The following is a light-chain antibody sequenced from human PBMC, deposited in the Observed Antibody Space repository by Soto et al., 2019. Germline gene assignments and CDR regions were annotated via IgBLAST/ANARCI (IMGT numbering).Light chain of an antibody. CDR3: CSYAGSYTYV. V-gene: IGLV2-11*01. Sequence: QYALTQPRSVSGSPGQSVTISCTGTSSDVGGYNYVSWYQQHPGKAPKLMIYDVSKRPSGVPDRFSGSKSGNTASLTISWLQAEDEADYYCCSYAGSYTYVFGTGTKLTVL. CDR2: DVS. J-gene: IGLJ1*01. CDR1: SSDVGGYNY.